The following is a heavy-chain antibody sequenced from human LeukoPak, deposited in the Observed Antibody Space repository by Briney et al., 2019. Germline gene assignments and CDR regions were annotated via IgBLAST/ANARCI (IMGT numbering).Heavy chain of an antibody. CDR1: VYTFTTYH. CDR2: MNPNRGNT. J-gene: IGHJ4*02. CDR3: ARGLSLDKSNVDN. V-gene: IGHV1-8*01. D-gene: IGHD2-8*01. Sequence: ASVKVSCKASVYTFTTYHINWVRQATGQGLEWMGWMNPNRGNTGYAQKFQGRVTITRSTSIGTAYMELRRLTSDDTAVYYCARGLSLDKSNVDNWGQGTLVTVSS.